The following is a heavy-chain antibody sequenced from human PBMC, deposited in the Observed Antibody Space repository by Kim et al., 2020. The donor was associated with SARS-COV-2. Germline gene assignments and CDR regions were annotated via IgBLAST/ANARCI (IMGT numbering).Heavy chain of an antibody. Sequence: GGSLRLSCAASGFTFSSYEMNWVRQAPGKGLEWVSYISSSGSTIYYADSVKGRFTISRDNAKNSLYLQMNSLRAEDTAVYYCARDSRGWNLGYYYYGMDVWGQGTTVTVSS. CDR2: ISSSGSTI. D-gene: IGHD3-16*01. V-gene: IGHV3-48*03. CDR1: GFTFSSYE. CDR3: ARDSRGWNLGYYYYGMDV. J-gene: IGHJ6*02.